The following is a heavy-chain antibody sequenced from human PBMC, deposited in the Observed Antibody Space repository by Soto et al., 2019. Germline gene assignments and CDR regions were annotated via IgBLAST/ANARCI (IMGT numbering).Heavy chain of an antibody. Sequence: SETLSLTCTVSGSSISSDYYWGWIRQPPGGGLELLSTFYHSGGPYYNPSLKTRLTISADASKNQFSLTLSSVTAADTAVYFCAREAFGGSGNYYGCYNDYCDAGTLVTVFS. CDR3: AREAFGGSGNYYGCYNDY. CDR1: GSSISSDYY. D-gene: IGHD1-26*01. CDR2: FYHSGGP. V-gene: IGHV4-38-2*02. J-gene: IGHJ4*02.